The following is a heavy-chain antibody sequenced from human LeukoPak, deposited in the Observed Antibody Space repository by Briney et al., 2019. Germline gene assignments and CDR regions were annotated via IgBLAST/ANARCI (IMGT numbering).Heavy chain of an antibody. CDR2: ISAYNGNT. D-gene: IGHD4-17*01. J-gene: IGHJ4*02. CDR3: ARGNDYGAIYYFDY. V-gene: IGHV1-18*01. CDR1: GYTFNNYG. Sequence: ASVKVSCKASGYTFNNYGISWVRQAPRQGLEWMGWISAYNGNTNYAQKLQGRVTMTTDTSTSTAYMDLRSLRSDDTAVYYCARGNDYGAIYYFDYWGQGTLVTVSS.